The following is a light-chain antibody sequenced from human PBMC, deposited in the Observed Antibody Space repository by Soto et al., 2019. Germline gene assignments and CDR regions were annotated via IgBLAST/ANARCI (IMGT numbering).Light chain of an antibody. CDR3: QQRSNWPIT. CDR2: GAS. CDR1: QTVSTNY. J-gene: IGKJ5*01. Sequence: EIVLTQSPGALSLSPGERATLSCRASQTVSTNYLAWYQQKPGQAPRLLIYGASKRATGIPDRFSGSGSGTDFTLTISRLEPEDFAVYCCQQRSNWPITFGQGTRLAI. V-gene: IGKV3D-20*02.